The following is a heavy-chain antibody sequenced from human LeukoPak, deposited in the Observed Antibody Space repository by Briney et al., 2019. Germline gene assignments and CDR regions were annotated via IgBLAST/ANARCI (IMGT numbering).Heavy chain of an antibody. CDR3: ARAGYSMETEYFQH. CDR2: ISNSGTAI. CDR1: GFTFSSYE. D-gene: IGHD2-21*01. J-gene: IGHJ1*01. V-gene: IGHV3-48*03. Sequence: PGGSLRLSCAASGFTFSSYEMNWVRQAPGKGLEWVSYISNSGTAIYYADSVKGRFTISRDNAKSSLYLQMSSLRAEDTAVYYCARAGYSMETEYFQHWGEGTLVTVSS.